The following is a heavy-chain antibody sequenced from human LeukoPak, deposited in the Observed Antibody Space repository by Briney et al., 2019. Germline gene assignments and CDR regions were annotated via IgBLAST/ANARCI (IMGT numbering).Heavy chain of an antibody. D-gene: IGHD2-2*02. Sequence: GGSLRLSCATSGFIFSNYWMSWVRQAPGKGLEWVANIKYDGSEIYYVDSVKGRFTISRDNAKNSLYLQMNSLRAEDTAVYYCARSCSSTSCYTVFDYWGQGTLVTVSS. CDR1: GFIFSNYW. CDR2: IKYDGSEI. J-gene: IGHJ4*02. V-gene: IGHV3-7*01. CDR3: ARSCSSTSCYTVFDY.